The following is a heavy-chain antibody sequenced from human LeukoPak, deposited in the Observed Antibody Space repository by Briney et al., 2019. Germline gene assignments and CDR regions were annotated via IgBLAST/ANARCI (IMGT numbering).Heavy chain of an antibody. V-gene: IGHV3-48*01. CDR3: ARDDGYCSGGSCLREGYNWFDP. Sequence: PGGSLRLSCAASGFTFSSYSMNWVRQAPGKGLEWVSYISSSSSTIYYADSVKGRFTISRDNAKNSLYLQMNSLRAEDTAVYYCARDDGYCSGGSCLREGYNWFDPWGQGTLVTVSS. CDR1: GFTFSSYS. D-gene: IGHD2-15*01. CDR2: ISSSSSTI. J-gene: IGHJ5*02.